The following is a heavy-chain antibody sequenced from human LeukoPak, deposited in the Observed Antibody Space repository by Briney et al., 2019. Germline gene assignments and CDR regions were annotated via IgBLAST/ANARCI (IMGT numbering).Heavy chain of an antibody. CDR2: IYNSENT. CDR3: ARFHSGPSGWYVLWYFDL. J-gene: IGHJ2*01. Sequence: PSETLSLTCTVSGGSLSSYYWSWLRQPPGKGLEWIGYIYNSENTKYNSSLESRVTISVDTSKNQFFLKLNSVTAADAAVYYCARFHSGPSGWYVLWYFDLWGRGTLVTVSS. V-gene: IGHV4-4*09. D-gene: IGHD6-19*01. CDR1: GGSLSSYY.